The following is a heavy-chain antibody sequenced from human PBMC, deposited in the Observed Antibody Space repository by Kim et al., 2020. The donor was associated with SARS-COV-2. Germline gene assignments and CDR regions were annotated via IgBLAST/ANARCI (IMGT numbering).Heavy chain of an antibody. CDR3: ARLELRGGALDP. D-gene: IGHD2-21*01. CDR2: IYYSGST. CDR1: GGSISSYY. Sequence: SETLSLTCTVSGGSISSYYWSWIRQPPGKGLEWIGYIYYSGSTNYNPSLKSRVTISVDTSKNQFSLKLSSVTAADTAVYYCARLELRGGALDPWGQGTLVTVSS. V-gene: IGHV4-59*08. J-gene: IGHJ5*02.